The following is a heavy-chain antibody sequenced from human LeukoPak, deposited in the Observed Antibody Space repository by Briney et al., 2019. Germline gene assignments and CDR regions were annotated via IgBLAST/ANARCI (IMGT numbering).Heavy chain of an antibody. Sequence: GESLKISCTASGFNFGGFAMAWVRQAPGRGLDWVSGVYAAGTPAKYPDSVKGRFTVSRDNSKNTFYLQMNNLRVEDTAVYYCAKDLTFGDGRWEFDVWGQGTLVTVSS. D-gene: IGHD3-16*01. CDR3: AKDLTFGDGRWEFDV. V-gene: IGHV3-23*03. CDR1: GFNFGGFA. CDR2: VYAAGTPA. J-gene: IGHJ4*02.